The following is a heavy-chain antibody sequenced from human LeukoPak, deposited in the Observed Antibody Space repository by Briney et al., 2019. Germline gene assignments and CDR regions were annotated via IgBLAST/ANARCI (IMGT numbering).Heavy chain of an antibody. D-gene: IGHD3-10*01. CDR1: GYTFTSYA. CDR2: INAGNGNT. Sequence: GASVNVSCKASGYTFTSYAMHWVRQAPGQRLEWMGWINAGNGNTKYSQKFQGRVTITRDTSASTAYMELSSLRSEDTAVYYCARTYYGSGSSYDAFDIWGQGTMVTVSS. CDR3: ARTYYGSGSSYDAFDI. J-gene: IGHJ3*02. V-gene: IGHV1-3*01.